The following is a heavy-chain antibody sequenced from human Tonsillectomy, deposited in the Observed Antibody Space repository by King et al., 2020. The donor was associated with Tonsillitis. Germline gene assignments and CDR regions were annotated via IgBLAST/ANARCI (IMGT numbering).Heavy chain of an antibody. CDR3: ARHEGYSSGWYHY. V-gene: IGHV5-10-1*03. Sequence: VQLVESGAEVKKPGESLRISCKGSGYSFTSYLISWVRQMPGKGLEWMGRIVLSDSFTNYSPSFQCHVTISADKSISTAYLQWSSLKASDTAMYYCARHEGYSSGWYHYWGQGTLVTVSS. CDR1: GYSFTSYL. D-gene: IGHD6-19*01. CDR2: IVLSDSFT. J-gene: IGHJ4*02.